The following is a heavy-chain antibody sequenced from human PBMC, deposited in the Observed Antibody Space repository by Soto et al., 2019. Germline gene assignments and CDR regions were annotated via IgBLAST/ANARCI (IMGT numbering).Heavy chain of an antibody. CDR1: GGSISSSSYY. CDR2: IYYSGST. V-gene: IGHV4-39*02. Sequence: SETLSLTCTVSGGSISSSSYYWGWIRQPPGKGLEWIGSIYYSGSTYYNPSLKSRVTISVDTSKNQFSLKLSSVTAADTAVYYCAKDPGAAAGTSIDYWGQGTLVTVSS. CDR3: AKDPGAAAGTSIDY. D-gene: IGHD6-13*01. J-gene: IGHJ4*02.